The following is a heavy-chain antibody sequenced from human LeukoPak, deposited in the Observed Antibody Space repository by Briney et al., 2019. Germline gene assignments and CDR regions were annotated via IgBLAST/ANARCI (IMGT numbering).Heavy chain of an antibody. CDR1: GGSISSANMY. D-gene: IGHD5-24*01. V-gene: IGHV4-30-4*01. CDR2: ISYSGST. CDR3: ARVDMATIFDY. Sequence: SQTLSLTCNVSGGSISSANMYWSWIRQPPGKGLEWIGYISYSGSTYYNASLKSRVTISFDTSNNRFSLKLTSMTAADTAIYFCARVDMATIFDYWGQGALVTVSS. J-gene: IGHJ4*02.